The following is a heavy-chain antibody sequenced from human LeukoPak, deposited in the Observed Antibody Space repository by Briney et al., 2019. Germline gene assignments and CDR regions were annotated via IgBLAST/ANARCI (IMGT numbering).Heavy chain of an antibody. J-gene: IGHJ3*02. CDR2: IYYSGST. CDR1: GGSISSYY. Sequence: PSETLSLTCTVSGGSISSYYWSWIRQPPGKGLEWIGYIYYSGSTNYNPSLKSRVTISVDTSKNQFSLKLSSVTAADTAVYYCARACGSSGACDIWGQGTMVTVSS. D-gene: IGHD1-26*01. CDR3: ARACGSSGACDI. V-gene: IGHV4-59*01.